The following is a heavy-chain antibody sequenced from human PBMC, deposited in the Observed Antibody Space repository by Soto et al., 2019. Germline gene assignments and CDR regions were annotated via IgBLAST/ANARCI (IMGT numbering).Heavy chain of an antibody. J-gene: IGHJ4*02. CDR3: AKEPIVAGAYHFDY. V-gene: IGHV3-23*01. CDR2: ITGDGATT. Sequence: EVQLLESGGGLVQPGGSLRLSCAASGFTFGSYAMSWVRQAPGKGLEWVSTITGDGATTYYADSVKGRFTISRDNSKNMLYLQMNTMRAEDTAVYYCAKEPIVAGAYHFDYWGQGTLVTVSS. CDR1: GFTFGSYA. D-gene: IGHD5-12*01.